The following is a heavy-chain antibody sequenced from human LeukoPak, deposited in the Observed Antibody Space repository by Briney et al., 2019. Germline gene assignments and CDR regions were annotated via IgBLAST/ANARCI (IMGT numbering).Heavy chain of an antibody. D-gene: IGHD3-22*01. CDR1: GGSISSSNW. V-gene: IGHV4-4*02. Sequence: SGTLSLTCAVSGGSISSSNWWRGVRAPRGKGLGWIGEIYHSGSTNYNPSLKSRVTISGDRSKNQFSLKLSTVTAADTAVYYCARDGPIEDSSGFLDYWGQGTLVTVSS. CDR3: ARDGPIEDSSGFLDY. CDR2: IYHSGST. J-gene: IGHJ4*02.